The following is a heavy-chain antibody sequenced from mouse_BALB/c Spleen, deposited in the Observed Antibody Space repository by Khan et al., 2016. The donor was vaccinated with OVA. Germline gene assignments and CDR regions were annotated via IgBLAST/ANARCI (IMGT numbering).Heavy chain of an antibody. D-gene: IGHD3-3*01. CDR2: IYTYTGEP. V-gene: IGHV9-3-1*01. Sequence: QIQLVQSGPDLKKPGETVKISCKASGYTFTNYGINWVKQAPGKGLKWMGWIYTYTGEPTYADAFKGRFAFSLEPSASTAYLTIHHLKNEDTATYVCARGGRRAMDYWGQGTSVTVSS. CDR3: ARGGRRAMDY. CDR1: GYTFTNYG. J-gene: IGHJ4*01.